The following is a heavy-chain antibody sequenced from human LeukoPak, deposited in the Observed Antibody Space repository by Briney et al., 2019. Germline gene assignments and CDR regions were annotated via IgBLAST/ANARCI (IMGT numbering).Heavy chain of an antibody. D-gene: IGHD1-26*01. CDR1: GYTFTSYY. Sequence: WASVKVSCKASGYTFTSYYMHWVRQAPGQRLEWMGIINPSGGSTSYAQKFQGRVTMTRDMSTSTVYMELSSLRSEDTAVYYCAREVEVEWELPRGYFDYWGQGTLVTVSS. CDR2: INPSGGST. J-gene: IGHJ4*02. V-gene: IGHV1-46*01. CDR3: AREVEVEWELPRGYFDY.